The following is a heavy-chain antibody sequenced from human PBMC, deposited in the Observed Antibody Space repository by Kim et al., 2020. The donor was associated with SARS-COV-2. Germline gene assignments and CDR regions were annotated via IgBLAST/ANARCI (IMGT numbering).Heavy chain of an antibody. CDR1: GGSISGYY. V-gene: IGHV4-59*13. Sequence: SETLSLTCTVSGGSISGYYWSWIRQPPGKGLEWIGYIYYSGSTNYNPSLKSRVTISVDTSKNQFSLKLSSVTAADTAVYYCARVRRAVNYYYYYGMDVWGQGTTVTVSS. CDR2: IYYSGST. J-gene: IGHJ6*02. CDR3: ARVRRAVNYYYYYGMDV.